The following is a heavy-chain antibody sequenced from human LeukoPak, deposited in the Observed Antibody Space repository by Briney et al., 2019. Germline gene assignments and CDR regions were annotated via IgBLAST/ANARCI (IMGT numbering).Heavy chain of an antibody. J-gene: IGHJ4*02. CDR3: ARGPLPGIAAPGPLGCDY. Sequence: ASVKVSCKASGYTFTGYYMHWVRQAPGQGLEWMGWINPNSGGTNYAQKFQGRVTMTRDTSISTAYTELSRLRSDDTAVYYCARGPLPGIAAPGPLGCDYWIQATLSTV. CDR2: INPNSGGT. D-gene: IGHD6-13*01. V-gene: IGHV1-2*02. CDR1: GYTFTGYY.